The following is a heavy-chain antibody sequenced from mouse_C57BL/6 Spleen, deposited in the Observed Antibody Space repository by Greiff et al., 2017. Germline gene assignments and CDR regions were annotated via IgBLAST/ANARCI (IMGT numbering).Heavy chain of an antibody. CDR2: IYPRDGST. J-gene: IGHJ2*01. CDR3: ARRHYGSSPYYFDY. D-gene: IGHD1-1*01. Sequence: QVQLQQPDAELVKPGASVKISCKASGYTFTDHTIHWVKQRPEQGLEWIGDIYPRDGSTKYNEKFKGKATLTADKSSSTAYMQLISLTSEDSAVYVCARRHYGSSPYYFDYWGQGTTLTVSS. V-gene: IGHV1-78*01. CDR1: GYTFTDHT.